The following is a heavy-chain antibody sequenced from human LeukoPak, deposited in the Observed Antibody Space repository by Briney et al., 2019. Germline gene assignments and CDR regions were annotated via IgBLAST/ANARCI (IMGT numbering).Heavy chain of an antibody. J-gene: IGHJ4*02. Sequence: ASVKVSCKASGYTFIGYYLHWVRQAPGQGLEWMGWISAYNGNTNYAQKLQGRVTMTTDTSTSTAYMELRSLRSDDTAVYYCARAGRGYSYANYDYWGQGTLVTVSS. D-gene: IGHD5-18*01. CDR1: GYTFIGYY. V-gene: IGHV1-18*04. CDR2: ISAYNGNT. CDR3: ARAGRGYSYANYDY.